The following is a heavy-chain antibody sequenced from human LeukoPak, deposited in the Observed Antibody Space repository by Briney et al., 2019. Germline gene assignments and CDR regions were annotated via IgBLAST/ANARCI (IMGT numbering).Heavy chain of an antibody. CDR2: IYVTGT. CDR1: GGSIGTYY. Sequence: PSETLSLTCTVSGGSIGTYYWSWVRQSPGTGLEWIGYIYVTGTRYNPYLQSRVTISVDRSRNQFFLKMTSVTAADTAVYYYARHIGGGIEDMDVWGRGTKVTVSS. V-gene: IGHV4-59*08. D-gene: IGHD3-16*02. J-gene: IGHJ6*03. CDR3: ARHIGGGIEDMDV.